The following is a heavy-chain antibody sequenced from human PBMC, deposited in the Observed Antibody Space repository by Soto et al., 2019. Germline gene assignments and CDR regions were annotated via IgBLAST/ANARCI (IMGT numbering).Heavy chain of an antibody. CDR2: VWSNGNLK. V-gene: IGHV3-33*01. CDR1: GFTFDAYG. D-gene: IGHD1-1*01. J-gene: IGHJ4*02. CDR3: SRVQLDTIMALEY. Sequence: QVQLVESGGGVVQPGGSLRLSCAASGFTFDAYGFHWVRQAPGKGLEWVAVVWSNGNLKYYADSVKGRFTISRDSCKSELNLQMNSLRAGVTAASYCSRVQLDTIMALEYWGQGTLVTVSS.